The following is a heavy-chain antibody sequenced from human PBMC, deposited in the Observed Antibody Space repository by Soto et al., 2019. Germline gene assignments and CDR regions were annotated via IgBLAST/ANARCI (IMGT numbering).Heavy chain of an antibody. J-gene: IGHJ5*02. D-gene: IGHD6-13*01. V-gene: IGHV4-61*01. Sequence: QVQLQESGPGLVKPSETLSLTCTVSGGSVSSGSYYWSWIRQPPGKGLEWIGYIYYSGSTNYNPSLKSRVTISVHTSKSQFSLKLSSVTAADTAVYYCARAEGQQLALFDPWGQGTLVTVSS. CDR1: GGSVSSGSYY. CDR2: IYYSGST. CDR3: ARAEGQQLALFDP.